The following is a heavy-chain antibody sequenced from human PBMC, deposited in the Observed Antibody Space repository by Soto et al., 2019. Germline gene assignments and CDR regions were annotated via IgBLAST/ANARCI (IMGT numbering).Heavy chain of an antibody. CDR2: ISAYNGNT. Sequence: QVPLVRSGAEVKKPGASVKVSCTASCYTFTSYGISWVRQAPGQGVEWMGWISAYNGNTNYAQKLQGRVTMTTDTSTITAYMELRSLRSDDTAVYYCARSSSDSSGYYDYFDYWGQGTLVTVSS. J-gene: IGHJ4*02. D-gene: IGHD3-22*01. V-gene: IGHV1-18*01. CDR3: ARSSSDSSGYYDYFDY. CDR1: CYTFTSYG.